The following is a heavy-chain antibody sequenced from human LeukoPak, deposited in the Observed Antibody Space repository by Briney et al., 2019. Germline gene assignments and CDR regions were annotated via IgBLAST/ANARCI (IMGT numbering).Heavy chain of an antibody. V-gene: IGHV4-4*07. J-gene: IGHJ4*02. D-gene: IGHD3-3*01. CDR1: GGSISSYY. CDR3: ARDADFWSGVPRNEYYFDY. CDR2: IYTSGST. Sequence: SETLSLTCTVSGGSISSYYWSWIRKPAGKGVEWIGRIYTSGSTNYNPSLKSRVTMSVDTSKNQFSLKLSSVTAADTAVYYCARDADFWSGVPRNEYYFDYWGQGTLVTVSS.